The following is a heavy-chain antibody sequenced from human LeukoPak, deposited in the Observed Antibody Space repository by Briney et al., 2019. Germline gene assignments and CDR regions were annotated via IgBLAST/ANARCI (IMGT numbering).Heavy chain of an antibody. D-gene: IGHD3-22*01. Sequence: GGSLRLSCAASGFTFSTYNMNWVRQAPGKGLEWVAFIRYDGSNKYYADSVKGRFTISRDNSKNTLYLQMNSLRAEDTAVYYCAKDLGYYDSSGYYHYYMDVWGKGTTVTISS. CDR3: AKDLGYYDSSGYYHYYMDV. CDR1: GFTFSTYN. J-gene: IGHJ6*03. V-gene: IGHV3-30*02. CDR2: IRYDGSNK.